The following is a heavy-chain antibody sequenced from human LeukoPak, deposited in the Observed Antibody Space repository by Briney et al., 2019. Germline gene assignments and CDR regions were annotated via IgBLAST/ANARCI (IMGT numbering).Heavy chain of an antibody. CDR2: IYYSGST. D-gene: IGHD3-22*01. Sequence: SETLSLTCTVSGGSISSYYWSWIRQPPGKGLERIGYIYYSGSTNYIPSLKSRVTISVDTSKNQFSLKLSSVTAADTAVYFCASPRGDDSGGYYTWYFHHWGQGILVTVSS. CDR1: GGSISSYY. CDR3: ASPRGDDSGGYYTWYFHH. V-gene: IGHV4-59*01. J-gene: IGHJ1*01.